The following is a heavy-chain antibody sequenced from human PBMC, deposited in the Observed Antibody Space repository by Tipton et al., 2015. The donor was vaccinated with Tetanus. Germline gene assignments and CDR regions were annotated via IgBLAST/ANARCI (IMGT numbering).Heavy chain of an antibody. CDR1: GGSINSYF. CDR3: ATMTPVDWYFDL. CDR2: IYYSGST. Sequence: TLYLTCSVSGGSINSYFWSWIRQAPGQGLEWIGLIYYSGSTSYNPSPKSRVTISVDTSKNQLSLKLTSVTAADTAVYYCATMTPVDWYFDLWGRGSLVTVSS. V-gene: IGHV4-59*01. J-gene: IGHJ2*01. D-gene: IGHD4-23*01.